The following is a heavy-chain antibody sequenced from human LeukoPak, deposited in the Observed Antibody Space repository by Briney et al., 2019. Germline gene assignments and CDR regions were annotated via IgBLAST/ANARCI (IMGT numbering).Heavy chain of an antibody. V-gene: IGHV4-61*01. CDR1: GGSVSSNNFY. D-gene: IGHD3-10*01. J-gene: IGHJ4*02. CDR2: VHYSGRT. CDR3: ARQQIPGGIFGDFDY. Sequence: PSETLSLTCTVSGGSVSSNNFYWSWIRQPPGKGLEWIGWVHYSGRTNFNPSLKSRVTISLDTSKNQFSLKLNSVTAADTAIYYCARQQIPGGIFGDFDYWGPGSLVTVSS.